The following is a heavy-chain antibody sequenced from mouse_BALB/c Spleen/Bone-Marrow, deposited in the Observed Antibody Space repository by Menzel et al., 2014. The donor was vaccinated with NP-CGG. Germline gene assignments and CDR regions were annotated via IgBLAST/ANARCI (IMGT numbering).Heavy chain of an antibody. CDR3: ARHEGGEMVFDY. J-gene: IGHJ2*01. CDR2: FYPGSGSI. V-gene: IGHV1-62-2*01. CDR1: GYTFTEYI. Sequence: QVQLQQSGAGLVKPGASVKLSCKASGYTFTEYIIHWVKQRSGQGLEWVGWFYPGSGSIKYNEKFKDKATLTADKSSSTVYIELIRLTTEDAAVYFCARHEGGEMVFDYWGQGTPLTVSS. D-gene: IGHD2-3*01.